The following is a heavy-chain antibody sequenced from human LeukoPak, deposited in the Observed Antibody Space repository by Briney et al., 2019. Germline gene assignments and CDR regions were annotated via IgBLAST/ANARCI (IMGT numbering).Heavy chain of an antibody. CDR1: GYTFTSYD. Sequence: GASGKVSCKASGYTFTSYDINWVRQATGQGLEWMGWMNPNSGNTGYAQKFQGRVTMTRNTSISTAYMELSSLRSEDTAVYYCARGPYCRSMSCPYWFDPWGQGTLVTVSS. CDR2: MNPNSGNT. CDR3: ARGPYCRSMSCPYWFDP. V-gene: IGHV1-8*01. J-gene: IGHJ5*02. D-gene: IGHD2-2*01.